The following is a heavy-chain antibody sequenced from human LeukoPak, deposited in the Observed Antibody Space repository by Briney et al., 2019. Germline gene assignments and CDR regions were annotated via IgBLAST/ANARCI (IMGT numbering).Heavy chain of an antibody. J-gene: IGHJ3*02. D-gene: IGHD6-13*01. CDR1: GGSVSSGSYD. V-gene: IGHV4-61*01. CDR2: IYYSGST. CDR3: AREPISSSWSDDAFDI. Sequence: PSETLSLTCTVSGGSVSSGSYDWGWIRQPPGKGLEWIGYIYYSGSTNYNPSLKSRVTISVDTSKNQLTAADTAVYYCAREPISSSWSDDAFDIWGQGTMVTVSS.